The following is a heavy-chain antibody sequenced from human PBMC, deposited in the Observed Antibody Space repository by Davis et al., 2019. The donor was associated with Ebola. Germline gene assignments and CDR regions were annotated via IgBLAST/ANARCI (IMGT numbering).Heavy chain of an antibody. J-gene: IGHJ4*02. D-gene: IGHD6-19*01. Sequence: GGSLRLSCAASGFTFSSYSMNWVRQAPGKGLEWVSSISSSSSYIYYADSVKGRFTISRDNAKNSLYLQMNSLRAEDTAVYYCARDRGGSGWYVTGDYFDYWGQGTLVTVSS. V-gene: IGHV3-21*01. CDR3: ARDRGGSGWYVTGDYFDY. CDR2: ISSSSSYI. CDR1: GFTFSSYS.